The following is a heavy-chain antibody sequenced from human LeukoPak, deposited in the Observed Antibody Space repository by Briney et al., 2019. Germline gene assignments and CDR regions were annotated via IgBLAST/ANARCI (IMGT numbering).Heavy chain of an antibody. V-gene: IGHV1-8*03. D-gene: IGHD5-12*01. J-gene: IGHJ4*02. CDR2: MNPNSGNT. Sequence: GASVKVSCKASGYTFTSYDINWVRQAPGQGLEWMGWMNPNSGNTGYAQKFQGRVTITADKSTSTAYMELSSLRSEDTAVYYCARSYHGYSPQDYWGQGTLVTVSS. CDR1: GYTFTSYD. CDR3: ARSYHGYSPQDY.